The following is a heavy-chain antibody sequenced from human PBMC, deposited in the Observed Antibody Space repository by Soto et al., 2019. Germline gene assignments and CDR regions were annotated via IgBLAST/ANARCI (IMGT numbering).Heavy chain of an antibody. CDR2: ISAYNGNT. CDR1: GYTFSNYG. V-gene: IGHV1-18*01. Sequence: QLVQSGAEVMQPGASVKVSCKASGYTFSNYGISWVRQAPGQGLEWMGWISAYNGNTNYAQRFQGRVTMNTDTTTSTGYMELRSLRSDDTAVYYCARDPRISELQRYSWFDPWGQGTLVTVSS. D-gene: IGHD5-12*01. J-gene: IGHJ5*02. CDR3: ARDPRISELQRYSWFDP.